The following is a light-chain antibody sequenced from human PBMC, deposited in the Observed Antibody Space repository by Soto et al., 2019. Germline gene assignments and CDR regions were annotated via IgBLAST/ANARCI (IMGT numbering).Light chain of an antibody. V-gene: IGKV4-1*01. J-gene: IGKJ4*01. CDR1: QSVLYSSNNKNY. CDR2: WAS. Sequence: DIVLTQSPDSLAVSLGERATINCKSSQSVLYSSNNKNYLAWYQQKPGQPPKLLIYWASTRESGVPDRFSGSGSATDFTLTISSLQADDVAVYYCQQYYTNALTFGGGTKVGVK. CDR3: QQYYTNALT.